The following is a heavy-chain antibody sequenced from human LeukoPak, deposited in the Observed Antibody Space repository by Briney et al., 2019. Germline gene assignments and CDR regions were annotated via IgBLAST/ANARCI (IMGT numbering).Heavy chain of an antibody. V-gene: IGHV3-53*01. CDR2: IYSGGST. CDR1: GLTASSNY. D-gene: IGHD4-17*01. CDR3: ARADDCGDSLDY. J-gene: IGHJ4*02. Sequence: GGSLKPSVPPSGLTASSNYLSWAGRAQGKGLEWVSVIYSGGSTYYADSVKGRFTISRDNSKNTLYLQMNSLRAEDTAVYYCARADDCGDSLDYWGQGTLVTVSS.